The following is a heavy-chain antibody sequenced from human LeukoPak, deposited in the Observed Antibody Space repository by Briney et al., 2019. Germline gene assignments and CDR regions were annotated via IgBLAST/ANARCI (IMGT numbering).Heavy chain of an antibody. CDR3: ARVIFGGSPPSP. V-gene: IGHV1-2*02. CDR1: GYTFTGYY. J-gene: IGHJ5*02. Sequence: ASVKVSCKASGYTFTGYYMHWVRQAPGQGLEWMGWINPNSGGTNYAQKFQGRVTMTRDTSISTAYMELSRLRSDDTAVYYCARVIFGGSPPSPWGEGTLVTVSS. D-gene: IGHD1-26*01. CDR2: INPNSGGT.